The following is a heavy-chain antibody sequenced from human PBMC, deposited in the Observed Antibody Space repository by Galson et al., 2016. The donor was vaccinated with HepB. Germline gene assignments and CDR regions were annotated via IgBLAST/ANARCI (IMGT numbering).Heavy chain of an antibody. Sequence: SLRLSCAASGFSVSSNYMSWVRQAPGKGLEWVSVIYSGGSTYYADSVKGRFTIPSDNSKNTLYLQINSLRAEDTAVYYCASSDDGSGYRGDLWGRGTLVTVSS. J-gene: IGHJ2*01. CDR2: IYSGGST. D-gene: IGHD3-22*01. CDR1: GFSVSSNY. V-gene: IGHV3-53*01. CDR3: ASSDDGSGYRGDL.